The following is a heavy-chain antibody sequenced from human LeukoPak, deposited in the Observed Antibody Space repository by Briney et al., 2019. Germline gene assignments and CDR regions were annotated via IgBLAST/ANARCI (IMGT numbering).Heavy chain of an antibody. Sequence: PGGSLRLSCAASGFAFSGYSMNWVRQAPGKGLEWVSYIGSSSSSIYYAASVKGRFTISRDNAKNSLYLQMNSLRVEDTAVYYCARGADSGTSRFDYWGQGTLVTVSS. J-gene: IGHJ4*02. CDR2: IGSSSSSI. CDR1: GFAFSGYS. D-gene: IGHD1-26*01. V-gene: IGHV3-48*01. CDR3: ARGADSGTSRFDY.